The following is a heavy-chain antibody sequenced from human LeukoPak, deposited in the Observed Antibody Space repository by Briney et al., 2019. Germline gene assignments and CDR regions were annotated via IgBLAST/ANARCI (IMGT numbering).Heavy chain of an antibody. D-gene: IGHD2-2*01. CDR2: IIPIFGTA. CDR3: ARSVMVRLVVPAAPFGY. Sequence: GASVKVSCKASGYTFTSYGISWVRQAPGQGLEWMGGIIPIFGTANYAQKFQGRVMITADESTSTAYMELSSLRSEDTAVYYCARSVMVRLVVPAAPFGYWGQGTLVTVSS. V-gene: IGHV1-69*13. CDR1: GYTFTSYG. J-gene: IGHJ4*02.